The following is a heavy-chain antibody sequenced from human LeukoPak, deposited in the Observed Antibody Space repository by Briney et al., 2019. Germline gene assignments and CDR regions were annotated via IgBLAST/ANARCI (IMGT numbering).Heavy chain of an antibody. CDR3: ARGGIPVTGIDEVDY. CDR2: IGIGGDT. CDR1: GFTFSNAW. D-gene: IGHD2-21*02. J-gene: IGHJ4*02. V-gene: IGHV3-13*01. Sequence: GGSLRLSCAASGFTFSNAWMSWVRQATGKGLEWVSAIGIGGDTYYPGSVKGRFTISRENAKNSLYIQMNSLRAGDTAVYYCARGGIPVTGIDEVDYWGQGTLVTVSS.